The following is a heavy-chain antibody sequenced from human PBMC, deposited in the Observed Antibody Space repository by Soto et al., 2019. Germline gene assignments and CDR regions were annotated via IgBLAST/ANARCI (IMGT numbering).Heavy chain of an antibody. Sequence: QMQVVQSGPEVKKPGTSVKVSCKTSGFTFTNSAIQWVRQARGQRLEWIGWIIVGSGRTNYAQQNQERVTITRDMSTSTAYLELSDRRSEDTAVYYCAAELYVGGACCHVDYWGQGTLVTVSP. CDR2: IIVGSGRT. D-gene: IGHD2-21*02. CDR1: GFTFTNSA. CDR3: AAELYVGGACCHVDY. V-gene: IGHV1-58*02. J-gene: IGHJ4*02.